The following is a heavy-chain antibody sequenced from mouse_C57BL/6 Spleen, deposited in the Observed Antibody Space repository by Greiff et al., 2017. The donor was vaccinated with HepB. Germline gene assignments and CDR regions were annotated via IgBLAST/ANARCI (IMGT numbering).Heavy chain of an antibody. CDR1: GYTFTSYW. Sequence: QVQLQQPGAELVKPGASVKMSCKASGYTFTSYWITWVKQRPGQGLEWIGDIYPGSGSTNYNEKFKSKATLTVDTSSSTAYMQLSSLTSEDSAVYYCARDLYYYGSSYRDYWGQGTTLTVSS. J-gene: IGHJ2*01. CDR2: IYPGSGST. CDR3: ARDLYYYGSSYRDY. V-gene: IGHV1-55*01. D-gene: IGHD1-1*01.